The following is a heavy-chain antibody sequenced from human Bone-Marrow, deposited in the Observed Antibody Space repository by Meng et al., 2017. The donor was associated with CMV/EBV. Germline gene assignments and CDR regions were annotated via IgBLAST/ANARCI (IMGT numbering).Heavy chain of an antibody. CDR1: GFTFSDYY. CDR3: ARDGAYYDFWSGYSKHYFDY. CDR2: ISSSGSTI. D-gene: IGHD3-3*01. Sequence: GESLKISCAASGFTFSDYYMSWIRQAPGKGLEWVSYISSSGSTIYYADSVKGRFTISRDNAKNSLYLQMNSLRAEDTAVYYCARDGAYYDFWSGYSKHYFDYWGQGTLVTVSS. J-gene: IGHJ4*02. V-gene: IGHV3-11*04.